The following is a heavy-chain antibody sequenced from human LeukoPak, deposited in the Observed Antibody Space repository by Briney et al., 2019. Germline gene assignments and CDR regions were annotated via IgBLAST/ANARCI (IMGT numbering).Heavy chain of an antibody. V-gene: IGHV4-39*07. J-gene: IGHJ4*02. CDR3: ARGASSRFEH. Sequence: SETLSLTCTVSGGSILSRSYYWGWVRQSPGKGLEWIGSVYYNGPTYYNPSLMSRITISRDTSRNQFSLKLSSVTAADTAVYYCARGASSRFEHWGQGTLVTVSS. CDR2: VYYNGPT. CDR1: GGSILSRSYY. D-gene: IGHD6-13*01.